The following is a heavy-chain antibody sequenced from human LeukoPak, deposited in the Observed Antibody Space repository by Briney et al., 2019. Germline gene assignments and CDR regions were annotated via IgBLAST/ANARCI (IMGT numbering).Heavy chain of an antibody. CDR2: ISGSGGST. D-gene: IGHD6-19*01. V-gene: IGHV3-23*01. CDR1: GFTFSSYA. CDR3: AKDHNIAVAGTPFDY. Sequence: PGGSLRLSCAASGFTFSSYAMSWVRQAPGKGLEWVSAISGSGGSTYYADSVKGRFTTSRDNSKNTLYLQMDSLRAEDTAVYYCAKDHNIAVAGTPFDYWGQGTLVTVSS. J-gene: IGHJ4*02.